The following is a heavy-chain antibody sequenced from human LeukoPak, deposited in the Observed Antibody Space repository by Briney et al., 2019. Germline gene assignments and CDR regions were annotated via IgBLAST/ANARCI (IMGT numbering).Heavy chain of an antibody. V-gene: IGHV3-15*07. CDR2: IKRKTDAGTT. CDR3: TTGNWGPY. D-gene: IGHD7-27*01. CDR1: GFTFSDAW. J-gene: IGHJ4*02. Sequence: GGSLRLSCAASGFTFSDAWMNWVRQAPGKGLEWVGRIKRKTDAGTTDYAAPVKGRFTISRDDSKNTLYLQMNSLKTEDTAVYYCTTGNWGPYWGQGTLVTVSS.